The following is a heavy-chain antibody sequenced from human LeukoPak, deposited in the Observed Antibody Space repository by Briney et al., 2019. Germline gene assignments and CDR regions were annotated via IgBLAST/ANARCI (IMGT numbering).Heavy chain of an antibody. CDR1: GFTFSSYA. V-gene: IGHV3-23*01. CDR3: AKAGIGVVGYFDY. D-gene: IGHD6-19*01. J-gene: IGHJ4*02. Sequence: GGSLRLSCAASGFTFSSYAMSWVRQAPGKGLEWVSSIRGSGGGTYCADSVKGRFTISRDNSKNTLYLQMNSLRDEDTALYCCAKAGIGVVGYFDYWGQGTLVTVSS. CDR2: IRGSGGGT.